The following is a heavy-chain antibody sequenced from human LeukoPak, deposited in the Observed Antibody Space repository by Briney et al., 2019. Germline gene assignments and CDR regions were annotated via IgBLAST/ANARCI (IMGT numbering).Heavy chain of an antibody. Sequence: GGSLRLSCAASGFTFNTNSHAMSWVRQAPGKGLEWVSRVSESGDSTYYADSLEGRLTISRDISKNTLYLQMNSLRDDDTAVDYCAKDLSCSYWGQGTLVTVSS. V-gene: IGHV3-23*01. CDR2: VSESGDST. J-gene: IGHJ4*02. CDR3: AKDLSCSY. CDR1: GFTFNTNSHA. D-gene: IGHD4/OR15-4a*01.